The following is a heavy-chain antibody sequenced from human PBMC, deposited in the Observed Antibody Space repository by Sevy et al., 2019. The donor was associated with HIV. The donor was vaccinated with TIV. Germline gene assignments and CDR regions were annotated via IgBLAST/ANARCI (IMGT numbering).Heavy chain of an antibody. D-gene: IGHD3-3*01. J-gene: IGHJ4*02. Sequence: GESLKISCKGSGYRFGSYWIAWVRQMPGKGLEWMGIIYPGDSDTRYSPAFQAQVTISADKSINTAYLQWSSLKASDTAIYYCARRDNWNFDYWGQGTLVTVSS. CDR2: IYPGDSDT. CDR1: GYRFGSYW. CDR3: ARRDNWNFDY. V-gene: IGHV5-51*01.